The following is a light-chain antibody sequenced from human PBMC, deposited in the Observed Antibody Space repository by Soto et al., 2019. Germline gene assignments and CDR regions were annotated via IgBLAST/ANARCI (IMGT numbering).Light chain of an antibody. CDR3: SSYTTSSTV. V-gene: IGLV2-14*01. CDR2: EVT. Sequence: QSALTQPASVSGSPGQSITISCTGTSSDGADYKDVSWYQQQPGKAPKLMIYEVTYRPSGVSNRFSGSKSGTTASLTISGLQAEDEAEYYCSSYTTSSTVFGTGTKVTVL. J-gene: IGLJ1*01. CDR1: SSDGADYKD.